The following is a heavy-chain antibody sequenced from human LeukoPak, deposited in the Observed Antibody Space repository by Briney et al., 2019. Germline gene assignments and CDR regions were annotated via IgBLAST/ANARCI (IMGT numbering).Heavy chain of an antibody. CDR1: GFTVSSNY. CDR3: ARDRIVGAFDAFDI. D-gene: IGHD1-26*01. CDR2: IYSGGST. Sequence: GGFLRLSCAASGFTVSSNYMSWVRQAPGKGLEWVSVIYSGGSTYYADSVKGRFTISRDNAKNSLYLQMNSLRAEDTAVYYCARDRIVGAFDAFDIWGQGTMVTVSS. J-gene: IGHJ3*02. V-gene: IGHV3-66*01.